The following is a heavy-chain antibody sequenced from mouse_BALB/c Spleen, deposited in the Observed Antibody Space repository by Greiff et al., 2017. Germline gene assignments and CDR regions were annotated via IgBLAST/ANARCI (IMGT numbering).Heavy chain of an antibody. V-gene: IGHV14-3*02. J-gene: IGHJ1*01. CDR3: ARSDRSWYFDV. CDR2: IDPANGNT. D-gene: IGHD2-14*01. CDR1: GFNIKDTY. Sequence: VQLQQSGAELVKPGASVKLSCTASGFNIKDTYMHWVKQRPEQGLEWIGRIDPANGNTKYDPKFQGKATITADTSSNTAYLQLSSLTSEDTAVYYCARSDRSWYFDVWGAGTTVTVSS.